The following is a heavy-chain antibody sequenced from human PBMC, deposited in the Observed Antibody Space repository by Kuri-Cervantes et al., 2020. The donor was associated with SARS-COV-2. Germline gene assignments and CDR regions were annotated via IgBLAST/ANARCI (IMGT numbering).Heavy chain of an antibody. CDR1: GGSFSGYY. J-gene: IGHJ6*02. CDR3: SSISPLGYYYGMDV. Sequence: SETLSLTCAVYGGSFSGYYWSWIRQPPGKGLEWIGEINHSGSTNYNPSLKSRVTISVDTSKNQFSLKLSSVTAADTAVYYCSSISPLGYYYGMDVWGQGNTVTVSS. V-gene: IGHV4-34*01. CDR2: INHSGST. D-gene: IGHD3-16*01.